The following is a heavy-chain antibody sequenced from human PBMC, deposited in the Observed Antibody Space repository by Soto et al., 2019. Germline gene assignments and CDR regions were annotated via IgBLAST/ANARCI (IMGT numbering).Heavy chain of an antibody. D-gene: IGHD3-3*01. CDR2: ISWDGGST. V-gene: IGHV3-43*01. J-gene: IGHJ3*02. CDR3: AKDVIGEKNPYYDFWSGYYPDAFDI. Sequence: GGSLRLSCAVSGFTFDDYTMHWVRQAPGKGLEWVSLISWDGGSTYYADSVKGRFTISRDNSKNSLYLQMNSLRTEDTALYYCAKDVIGEKNPYYDFWSGYYPDAFDIWGQGTMVTVSS. CDR1: GFTFDDYT.